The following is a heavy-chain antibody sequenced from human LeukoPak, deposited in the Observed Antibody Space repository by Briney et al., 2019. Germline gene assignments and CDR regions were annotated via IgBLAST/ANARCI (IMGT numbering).Heavy chain of an antibody. Sequence: GASVKVSCKASVGTFSSYAISWVRQAPGQGLEWMGGIIPIFGTANYAQKFQGRVTITTDESTSTAYMELSSLRSEDTAVYYCARDGARSNYGDYVGDYWGQGTLVTVSS. CDR3: ARDGARSNYGDYVGDY. CDR1: VGTFSSYA. D-gene: IGHD4-17*01. V-gene: IGHV1-69*05. CDR2: IIPIFGTA. J-gene: IGHJ4*02.